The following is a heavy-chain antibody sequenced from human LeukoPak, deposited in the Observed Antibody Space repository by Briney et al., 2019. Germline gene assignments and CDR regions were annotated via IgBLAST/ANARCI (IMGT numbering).Heavy chain of an antibody. Sequence: SQTLSLTCTVSGGSISSGGYYWSWIRQHPGKGLEWIGYIYYSGSTYYNPSLKSRVTISVDTSKNQFSLKLSSVTVADTAVYYCARVDYGDFSSVFDYWGQGTLVTVSS. D-gene: IGHD4-17*01. CDR2: IYYSGST. J-gene: IGHJ4*02. V-gene: IGHV4-31*03. CDR1: GGSISSGGYY. CDR3: ARVDYGDFSSVFDY.